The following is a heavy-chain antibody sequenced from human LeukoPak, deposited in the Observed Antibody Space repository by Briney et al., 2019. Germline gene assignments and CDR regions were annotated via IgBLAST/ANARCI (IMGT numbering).Heavy chain of an antibody. J-gene: IGHJ3*02. CDR3: ARDGGDYAFDR. CDR1: GFSFSSYS. Sequence: KSGGSLRLSCAASGFSFSSYSMSWVRQAPGKGLEWVSSISSSSSYIYYADSVKGRFTISRDNAKNSLYLQMNSLRAEGTAVYYCARDGGDYAFDRWGQGRMVTVSS. V-gene: IGHV3-21*01. D-gene: IGHD2-21*01. CDR2: ISSSSSYI.